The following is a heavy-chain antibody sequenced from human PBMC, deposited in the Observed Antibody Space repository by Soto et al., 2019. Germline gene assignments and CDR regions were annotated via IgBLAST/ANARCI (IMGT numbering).Heavy chain of an antibody. Sequence: ASVKVSCKASGYTFTNSGISWVRQAPGQGLEWMGWISTDNGNTNYAQHLQGRVSMTTDTSTSTAYIDLRSLRSDDTAVYYCARVKGITTFGVYSMYYYGMDVWGQGTTVTVSS. J-gene: IGHJ6*02. CDR3: ARVKGITTFGVYSMYYYGMDV. V-gene: IGHV1-18*01. CDR2: ISTDNGNT. CDR1: GYTFTNSG. D-gene: IGHD3-3*01.